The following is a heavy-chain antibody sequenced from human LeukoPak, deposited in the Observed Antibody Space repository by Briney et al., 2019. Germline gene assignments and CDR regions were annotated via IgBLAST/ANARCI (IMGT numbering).Heavy chain of an antibody. J-gene: IGHJ3*02. CDR3: ARDPGDGYIPDAFDI. D-gene: IGHD5-24*01. CDR2: ISAYNGNT. Sequence: ASVKVSCKASGYTFTSYGISWVRQAPGQGLEWMGWISAYNGNTNYAQKLQGRVTMTTDTSTSTAYMELRSLRYDDTAVYYCARDPGDGYIPDAFDIWGQGTMVTVSS. CDR1: GYTFTSYG. V-gene: IGHV1-18*01.